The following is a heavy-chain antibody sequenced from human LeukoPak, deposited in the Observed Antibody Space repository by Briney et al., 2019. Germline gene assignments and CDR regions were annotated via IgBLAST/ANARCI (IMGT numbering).Heavy chain of an antibody. V-gene: IGHV4-38-2*02. Sequence: KPSETLSLTCTVSGYSISSGYYWGWIRQPPGKGLEWIGSIYHSGSTYYNPSLKSRVTISVDTSKNQFSLKLSSVTAADTAVYYCARVHYYYYVDVWGKGTTVTVSS. CDR2: IYHSGST. CDR3: ARVHYYYYVDV. CDR1: GYSISSGYY. J-gene: IGHJ6*03.